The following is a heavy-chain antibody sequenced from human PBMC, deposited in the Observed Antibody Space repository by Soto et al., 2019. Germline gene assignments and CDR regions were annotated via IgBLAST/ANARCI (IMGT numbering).Heavy chain of an antibody. CDR1: GFTFSSYG. J-gene: IGHJ4*02. V-gene: IGHV3-30*18. CDR3: AKALGPRTAMVADY. D-gene: IGHD5-18*01. Sequence: GGSLRLSCAASGFTFSSYGMHWVRQAPGKGLEWVAVISYDGSNKYYADSVKGRFTISRDNSKNTLYLQMNSLRAEDTAVYYCAKALGPRTAMVADYWGQGTLVTVSS. CDR2: ISYDGSNK.